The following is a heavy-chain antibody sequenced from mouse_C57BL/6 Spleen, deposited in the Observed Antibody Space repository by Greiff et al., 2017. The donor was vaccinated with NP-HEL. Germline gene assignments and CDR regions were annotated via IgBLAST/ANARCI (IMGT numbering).Heavy chain of an antibody. V-gene: IGHV1-82*01. Sequence: VMLVESGPELVKPGASVKISCKASGYAFSSSWMNWVKQRPGKGLEWIGRIYPGDGDTNYNGKFKGKATLTADKSSSTAYMQLSSLTSEDSAVYFCAREGDDYAWFAYWGQGTLVTVSA. J-gene: IGHJ3*01. CDR2: IYPGDGDT. CDR1: GYAFSSSW. D-gene: IGHD2-4*01. CDR3: AREGDDYAWFAY.